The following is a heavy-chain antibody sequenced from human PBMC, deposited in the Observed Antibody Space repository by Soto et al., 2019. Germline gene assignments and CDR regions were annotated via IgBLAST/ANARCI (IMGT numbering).Heavy chain of an antibody. CDR2: IAYDGSNK. D-gene: IGHD2-21*02. V-gene: IGHV3-30-3*01. J-gene: IGHJ6*02. CDR3: ARDQSGDYYYGMDV. CDR1: GFTFSSYA. Sequence: PGGSLRLSCXASGFTFSSYAMHWVRQAPGKGLEWVAVIAYDGSNKYYADFVKGRFTISRDNSKNTLYLQMNSLRAEDTAVHYCARDQSGDYYYGMDVWGQGTTVTVSS.